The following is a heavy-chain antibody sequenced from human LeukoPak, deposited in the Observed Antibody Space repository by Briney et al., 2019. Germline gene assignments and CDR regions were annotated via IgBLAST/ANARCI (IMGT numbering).Heavy chain of an antibody. V-gene: IGHV3-23*01. D-gene: IGHD5-12*01. J-gene: IGHJ4*02. Sequence: GGSLRLSCAGSGFTFSSYAMSWVRQAPGKGLEWVSGISGRGGTTYYADSVRGRFTISRDNSKNTLYLQMSSLRAEDTAVYYCARDRGVAAHLDYWGQGTLVTVSS. CDR3: ARDRGVAAHLDY. CDR1: GFTFSSYA. CDR2: ISGRGGTT.